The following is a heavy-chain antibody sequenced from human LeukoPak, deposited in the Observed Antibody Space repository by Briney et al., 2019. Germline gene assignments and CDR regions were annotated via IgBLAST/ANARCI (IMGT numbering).Heavy chain of an antibody. CDR1: VGTFSSYA. J-gene: IGHJ6*03. CDR2: IIPIFGTA. V-gene: IGHV1-69*01. CDR3: ARDGGAARPPGGYYYYYMDV. D-gene: IGHD6-6*01. Sequence: SVNVSCTASVGTFSSYAISWVRQAPGQGLEWMGGIIPIFGTANYAQKFQGRVTITADEATSTAYMELSSLRSEDTAVYYCARDGGAARPPGGYYYYYMDVWGKGTTVTVSS.